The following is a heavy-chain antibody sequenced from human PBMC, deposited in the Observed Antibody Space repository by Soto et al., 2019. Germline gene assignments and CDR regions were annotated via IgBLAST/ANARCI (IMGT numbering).Heavy chain of an antibody. D-gene: IGHD6-13*01. CDR3: VRESAPSGPNWFDT. CDR2: IYHSGST. J-gene: IGHJ5*02. CDR1: GGSITSGRSS. V-gene: IGHV4-30-2*01. Sequence: SETLSLTCSVSGGSITSGRSSWNWIRQPPGKGLEWIASIYHSGSTYKNPSLKSRVTISVDRSKNQFSLKLSSVTAADTAVYYCVRESAPSGPNWFDTWGQGTLGTVSS.